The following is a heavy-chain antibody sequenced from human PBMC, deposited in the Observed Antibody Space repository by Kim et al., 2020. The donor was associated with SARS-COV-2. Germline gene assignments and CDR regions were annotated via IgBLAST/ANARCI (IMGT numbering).Heavy chain of an antibody. V-gene: IGHV4-30-4*01. D-gene: IGHD3-3*01. CDR1: GGSISSGDYY. CDR2: IDYSGST. CDR3: ARVRFSITIFGVVTRLFDY. J-gene: IGHJ4*02. Sequence: SETLSLTCTVSGGSISSGDYYWSWIRQPPGKGLEWIGYIDYSGSTYYNPSLKSRVTISVDTSKNQFSLKLSSVTAADTAVYYCARVRFSITIFGVVTRLFDYWGQGTLVTVSS.